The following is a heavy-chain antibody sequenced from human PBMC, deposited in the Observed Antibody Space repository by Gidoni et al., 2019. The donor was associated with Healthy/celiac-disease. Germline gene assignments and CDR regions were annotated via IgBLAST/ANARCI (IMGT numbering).Heavy chain of an antibody. J-gene: IGHJ1*01. CDR2: IRSKANSYAT. CDR1: GFTFSGSA. Sequence: EVQLVESGGGLVQPGGSLKLSCAASGFTFSGSAMHWVRQASGKGLEWVGRIRSKANSYATAYAASVKGRFTISRDDSKNTAYLQMNSLKTEDTAVYYCTRRNYDSSGYQRYFQHWGQGTLVTVSS. CDR3: TRRNYDSSGYQRYFQH. D-gene: IGHD3-22*01. V-gene: IGHV3-73*01.